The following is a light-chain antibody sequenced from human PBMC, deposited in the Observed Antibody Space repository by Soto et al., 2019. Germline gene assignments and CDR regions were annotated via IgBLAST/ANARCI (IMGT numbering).Light chain of an antibody. J-gene: IGLJ3*02. V-gene: IGLV2-23*01. Sequence: QSVLTQPASVSGSPGQSITISCTGTSSDVGSYNLVSWYQQHPGKAPKLMVYEGNKRPSGVSNRFSGSKSGNTASLTVSGLQAEDEAYYYCCSYAGSGTWVFGGGTQLTVL. CDR2: EGN. CDR3: CSYAGSGTWV. CDR1: SSDVGSYNL.